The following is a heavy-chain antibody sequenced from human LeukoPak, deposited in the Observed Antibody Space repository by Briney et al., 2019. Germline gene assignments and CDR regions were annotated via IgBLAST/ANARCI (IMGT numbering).Heavy chain of an antibody. V-gene: IGHV4-59*08. Sequence: SETLSLTCTVSGGSISSYYWNWIRQPPGKGLEWIGYIYYSGSTNYNLSLKSRVTISVDTSKNQFSLKLSSVTAADTAVYYCARQTRQLWSSPGAFDIWGQGTMVTVSS. CDR3: ARQTRQLWSSPGAFDI. CDR2: IYYSGST. D-gene: IGHD5-18*01. J-gene: IGHJ3*02. CDR1: GGSISSYY.